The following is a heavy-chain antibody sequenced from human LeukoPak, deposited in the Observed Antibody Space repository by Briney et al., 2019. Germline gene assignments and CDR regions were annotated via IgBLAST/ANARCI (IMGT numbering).Heavy chain of an antibody. J-gene: IGHJ4*02. CDR3: AREIVGGFNPGAY. Sequence: PSETLSLTCTVSPDSTTSNFWSWVRQPPGKGLEWIGEIHRSGSTNYNPSLQSRITISIDRSKNQIALELSSVTAADTAVYYCAREIVGGFNPGAYWGQGTLVTVSS. CDR1: PDSTTSNF. V-gene: IGHV4-4*02. D-gene: IGHD1-14*01. CDR2: IHRSGST.